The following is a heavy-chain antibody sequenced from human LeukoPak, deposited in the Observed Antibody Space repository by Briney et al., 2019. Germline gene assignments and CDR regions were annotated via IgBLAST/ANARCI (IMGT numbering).Heavy chain of an antibody. Sequence: GGSLRLSCEAAGFSFRDYPMGWVRRASGERLEWVSGISAGADVIFYADPVKGRFTISRDNSKNTLYLQMNSLRAEDTAVYYCARPYPYGGNQWGAAFDIWGQGTMVTVSS. V-gene: IGHV3-23*01. J-gene: IGHJ3*02. CDR3: ARPYPYGGNQWGAAFDI. CDR1: GFSFRDYP. CDR2: ISAGADVI. D-gene: IGHD4-23*01.